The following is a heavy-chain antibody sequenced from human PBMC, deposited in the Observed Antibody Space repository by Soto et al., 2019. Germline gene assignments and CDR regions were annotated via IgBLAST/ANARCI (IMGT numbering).Heavy chain of an antibody. CDR1: GFTFSSYW. V-gene: IGHV3-7*01. J-gene: IGHJ6*02. D-gene: IGHD3-3*01. Sequence: GGSLRLSCAASGFTFSSYWMSWVRQAPGKGLEWVANIKQDGSEKYYVDSVKGRFTISRDNAKNSLYLQMNSLRAEDTAVYYCARDDGSGLALGVVIAYYYYGMDVWGQGTTVTVSS. CDR3: ARDDGSGLALGVVIAYYYYGMDV. CDR2: IKQDGSEK.